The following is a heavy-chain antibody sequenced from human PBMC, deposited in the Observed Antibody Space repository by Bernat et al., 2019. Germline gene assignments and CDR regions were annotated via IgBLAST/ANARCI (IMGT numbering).Heavy chain of an antibody. V-gene: IGHV4-59*08. Sequence: QVQLQESGPGLVKPSETLSLTCTVSGGSISSYYWSWIRQPPGKGLEWIGYIYYSGSTNYNPSLKSRVTISVDTSKNQFSLKLSSVTAADTAVYYCARHGLSYYFDYWGQGTLVTVSS. CDR3: ARHGLSYYFDY. D-gene: IGHD2-2*01. CDR1: GGSISSYY. CDR2: IYYSGST. J-gene: IGHJ4*02.